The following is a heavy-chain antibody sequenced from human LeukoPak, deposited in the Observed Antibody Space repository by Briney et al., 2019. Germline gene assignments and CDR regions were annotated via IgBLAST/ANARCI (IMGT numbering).Heavy chain of an antibody. CDR2: IWNDGSKK. CDR3: ARDSLGGDY. V-gene: IGHV3-33*01. Sequence: GGSLRLSCAASGFTFSTFGMHWVRRAPGKGLEWVAVIWNDGSKKFYADSVKGRFTISRDNSKNTPYLQMNSLRAEDTAVYYCARDSLGGDYWGQGTLVTVSS. J-gene: IGHJ4*02. D-gene: IGHD3-16*01. CDR1: GFTFSTFG.